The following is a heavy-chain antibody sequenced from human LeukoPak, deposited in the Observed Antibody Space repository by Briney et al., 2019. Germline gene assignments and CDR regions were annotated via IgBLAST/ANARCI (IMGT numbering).Heavy chain of an antibody. J-gene: IGHJ6*02. Sequence: GASVTVSPTAPVYTFTSYGISWVRQAPGQGRERVGWISAYNGNTNYAQKLQGRVTMTTDTSTSTAYMELRSLRSDDTAVYYCARSDLAASDYYYYYGMDVWGQGTTVTVSS. CDR3: ARSDLAASDYYYYYGMDV. V-gene: IGHV1-18*01. CDR1: VYTFTSYG. D-gene: IGHD2-15*01. CDR2: ISAYNGNT.